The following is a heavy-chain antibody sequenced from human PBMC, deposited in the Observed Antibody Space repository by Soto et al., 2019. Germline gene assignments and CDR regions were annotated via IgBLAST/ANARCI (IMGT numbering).Heavy chain of an antibody. CDR2: IYHSGIT. D-gene: IGHD5-18*01. CDR3: SSQTYSYAWHH. CDR1: SGSISSNW. J-gene: IGHJ5*02. Sequence: SETLSLSYAVSSGSISSNWWSWVRQPPGKGLEWIGEIYHSGITNYNPSLNSRVTISVDKSKNHFSLDLSSVTAADTAVYYCSSQTYSYAWHHWGQGTQVTVSS. V-gene: IGHV4-4*02.